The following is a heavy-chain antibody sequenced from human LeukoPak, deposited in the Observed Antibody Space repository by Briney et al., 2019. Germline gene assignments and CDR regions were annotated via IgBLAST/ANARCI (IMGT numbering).Heavy chain of an antibody. CDR3: AKLIKKYSSGWPAFDY. Sequence: GGSLRLSCAASGFTFSSYAMHWVRQAPGKGLEWVAVISYDGSNKYYADSVKGRFTISRDNSKNTLYLQMNSLRAEDTAVYYCAKLIKKYSSGWPAFDYCGQRT. D-gene: IGHD6-19*01. CDR2: ISYDGSNK. CDR1: GFTFSSYA. V-gene: IGHV3-30*04. J-gene: IGHJ4*02.